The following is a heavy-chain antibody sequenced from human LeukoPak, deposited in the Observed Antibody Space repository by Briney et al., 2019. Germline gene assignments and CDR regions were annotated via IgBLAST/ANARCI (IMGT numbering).Heavy chain of an antibody. CDR1: GFTFSSYA. J-gene: IGHJ4*02. D-gene: IGHD5-12*01. CDR3: AKRFSGYEFDY. CDR2: ISGSGSST. V-gene: IGHV3-23*01. Sequence: GGSLRLPCVASGFTFSSYAMSWVRQAPGKGLEWVSAISGSGSSTYYADSVKGRFTISRDNSKNTLCLQMISLRAEDSAVYYCAKRFSGYEFDYWGQGTLVTVSS.